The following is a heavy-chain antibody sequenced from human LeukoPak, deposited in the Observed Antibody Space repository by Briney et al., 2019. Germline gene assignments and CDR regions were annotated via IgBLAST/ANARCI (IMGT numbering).Heavy chain of an antibody. V-gene: IGHV4-59*01. J-gene: IGHJ5*02. CDR3: ARDVRPPPGSWFDP. CDR1: GGSICSYY. D-gene: IGHD3-10*01. CDR2: IYYSGST. Sequence: SETLSLTCTVSGGSICSYYWSWIRQPPGKGLEWIGYIYYSGSTNYNPSLKSRVTISVDTSKNQFSLKLSSVTAADTAVYYCARDVRPPPGSWFDPWGQGTLVTVSS.